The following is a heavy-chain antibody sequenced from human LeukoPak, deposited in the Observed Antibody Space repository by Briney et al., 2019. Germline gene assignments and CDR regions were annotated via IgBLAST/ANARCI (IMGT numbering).Heavy chain of an antibody. D-gene: IGHD7-27*01. V-gene: IGHV1-69*01. CDR3: ARAVTWEDYYYYGMDV. CDR1: GGTFSSYA. J-gene: IGHJ6*02. Sequence: GSSVKVSCKASGGTFSSYAISWVRQAPGQGLEWMGGIIPIFGTANYAQKFQGRVTITADASTSTAYMELSSLRSEDTAVYYCARAVTWEDYYYYGMDVWGQGTTVTVSS. CDR2: IIPIFGTA.